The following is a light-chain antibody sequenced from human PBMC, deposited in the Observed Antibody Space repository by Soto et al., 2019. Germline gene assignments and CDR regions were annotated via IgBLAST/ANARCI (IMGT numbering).Light chain of an antibody. CDR3: QQYGSSPGYT. Sequence: EIVLTQSPGTLSLSPGERATLSCRASQSVSSSYLAWYQQKTGQAPRLLIYGASSRATGIPDRFSGSGSGTAFTLTISRLEPEDFAVYYCQQYGSSPGYTFGQGTKLEIK. J-gene: IGKJ2*01. CDR1: QSVSSSY. CDR2: GAS. V-gene: IGKV3-20*01.